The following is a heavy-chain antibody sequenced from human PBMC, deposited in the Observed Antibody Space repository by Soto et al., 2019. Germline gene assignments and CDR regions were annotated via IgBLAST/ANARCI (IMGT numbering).Heavy chain of an antibody. CDR1: GYTFSDYY. J-gene: IGHJ4*02. V-gene: IGHV3-11*01. D-gene: IGHD3-3*01. Sequence: QVQLVESGGDLVKPGGSLRLSCAASGYTFSDYYMSWIRQAPGKGLEWISHIDTSGTRIYYADSVKGGFTITWDNAKNSLYLEMNNLRDDDTAVYYCATHYDLWSGYLSPVDYWGQGTLVTVSS. CDR3: ATHYDLWSGYLSPVDY. CDR2: IDTSGTRI.